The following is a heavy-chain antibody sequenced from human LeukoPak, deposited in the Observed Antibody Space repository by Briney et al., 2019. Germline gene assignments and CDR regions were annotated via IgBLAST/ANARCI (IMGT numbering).Heavy chain of an antibody. J-gene: IGHJ4*02. V-gene: IGHV4-59*08. CDR3: ARHTIASDGARLFDY. D-gene: IGHD4-17*01. CDR2: IYYSGYN. Sequence: SETLSLTCTVSGGSITSYYWAWLRQPPEKGLEWIGYIYYSGYNNYNPSLKSRVSMSVDTSKNQFSLKLTSVTAADTAVYYCARHTIASDGARLFDYWGRGTLVTASS. CDR1: GGSITSYY.